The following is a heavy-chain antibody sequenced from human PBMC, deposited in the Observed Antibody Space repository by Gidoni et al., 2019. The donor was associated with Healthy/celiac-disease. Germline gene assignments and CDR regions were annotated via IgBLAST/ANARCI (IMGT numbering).Heavy chain of an antibody. V-gene: IGHV4-59*01. D-gene: IGHD1-7*01. CDR3: ARDGTVFDY. J-gene: IGHJ4*02. Sequence: QVQLQESGPGLVKPSETLSLTCTVSGGSISSYYWSWIRQPPGKGLEWIGYIYYSGSTNYNPSLKSRVTISVDTSKNQFSLKLSSVTAADTAVYYCARDGTVFDYWGQGTLVTVSS. CDR2: IYYSGST. CDR1: GGSISSYY.